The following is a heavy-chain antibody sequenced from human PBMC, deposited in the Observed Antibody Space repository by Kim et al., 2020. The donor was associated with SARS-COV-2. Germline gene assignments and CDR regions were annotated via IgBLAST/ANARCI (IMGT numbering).Heavy chain of an antibody. D-gene: IGHD5-18*01. V-gene: IGHV1-3*01. CDR1: GYTFTSYA. Sequence: ASVKVSCKASGYTFTSYAMHWVRQAPGQRLEWMGWINAGNGNTKYSQKFQGRVTITRDTSASTAYMELSSLRSEDTAVYYCARDGIQQEGFDYWGQGTLVTVSS. CDR3: ARDGIQQEGFDY. J-gene: IGHJ4*02. CDR2: INAGNGNT.